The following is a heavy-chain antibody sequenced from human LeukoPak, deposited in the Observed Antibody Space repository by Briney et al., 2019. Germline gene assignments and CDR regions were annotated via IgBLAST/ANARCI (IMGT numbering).Heavy chain of an antibody. CDR1: GYTFTGYY. V-gene: IGHV1-2*02. Sequence: ASVKVSCKASGYTFTGYYMHWVRQPPGQGLEWMGLINPSSGGTNYAQKFQGRVTMTRDTSISTAYMELSRLRSDDTAVYYCARDFITGDNFDYWGQGTLVTVSS. D-gene: IGHD3-22*01. CDR3: ARDFITGDNFDY. CDR2: INPSSGGT. J-gene: IGHJ4*02.